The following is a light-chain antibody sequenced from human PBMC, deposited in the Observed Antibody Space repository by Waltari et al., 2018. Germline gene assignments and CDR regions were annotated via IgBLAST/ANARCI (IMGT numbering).Light chain of an antibody. V-gene: IGKV3-20*01. J-gene: IGKJ1*01. CDR3: QQYGGSPPAWT. CDR2: GES. CDR1: QSVSSSY. Sequence: EIVLTQSPGTLSLSPGERATLSCRASQSVSSSYLGWYQQRPGQPPRLLIYGESSRATGIPDRFSGSGSGTDFTLTISRLEPEDFAVYHCQQYGGSPPAWTFGQGTKVEIK.